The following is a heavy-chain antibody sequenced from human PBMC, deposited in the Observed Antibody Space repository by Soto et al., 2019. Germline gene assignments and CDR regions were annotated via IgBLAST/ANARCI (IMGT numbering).Heavy chain of an antibody. Sequence: EVQLVESGGGLVQPGGSLRLSCAASGFTFSSYEMNWVRQAPGKGLEWVSYISSSGSTINYADSVKGRFTISRDNAKNSLYLQMNSLRAEDTAVYYCARGVVRGPALDDAFDIWGQGTMVTVSS. CDR3: ARGVVRGPALDDAFDI. J-gene: IGHJ3*02. CDR1: GFTFSSYE. CDR2: ISSSGSTI. V-gene: IGHV3-48*03. D-gene: IGHD3-10*01.